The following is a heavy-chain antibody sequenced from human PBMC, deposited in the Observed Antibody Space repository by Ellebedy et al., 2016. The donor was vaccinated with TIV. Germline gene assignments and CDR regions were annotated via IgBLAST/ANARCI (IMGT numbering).Heavy chain of an antibody. J-gene: IGHJ4*02. V-gene: IGHV1-8*02. D-gene: IGHD2-2*01. CDR3: ARDEKYQLLCADY. CDR2: MNPNSGNT. Sequence: ASVKVSCKASGGTFSSYDINWVRQATGQGLEWMGWMNPNSGNTGYAQKFQGRVTMTRNTSISTAYMELSSLRSEDTAVYYCARDEKYQLLCADYWGQGTLVTVSS. CDR1: GGTFSSYD.